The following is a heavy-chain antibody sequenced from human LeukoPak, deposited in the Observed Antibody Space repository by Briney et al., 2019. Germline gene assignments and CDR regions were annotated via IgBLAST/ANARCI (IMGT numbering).Heavy chain of an antibody. CDR1: GFSSYTFG. V-gene: IGHV3-23*01. D-gene: IGHD3-10*01. J-gene: IGHJ3*02. Sequence: GGSLRLSCAVSGFSSYTFGMSWVRQAPGKGLEWISSFRGDGGSTYYAETVRGRFTISRDKSKNTLYLQMNSLRAEDTAVYYCARDGGITMVRGVKTHDAFDIWGQGTMVTVSS. CDR3: ARDGGITMVRGVKTHDAFDI. CDR2: FRGDGGST.